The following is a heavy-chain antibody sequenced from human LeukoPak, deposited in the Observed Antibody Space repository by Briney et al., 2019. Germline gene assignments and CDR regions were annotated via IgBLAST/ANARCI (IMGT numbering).Heavy chain of an antibody. Sequence: SETLSLTCTVSGGSISSSSYYWGWIRQPPGKGLEWIGSVYYSGSTYYNPSLKSRVTISVDTSKNQFSLKLSSVTAADTAVYYCARGRYYGSGSYGYWGQGTLVTVSS. D-gene: IGHD3-10*01. CDR3: ARGRYYGSGSYGY. J-gene: IGHJ4*02. V-gene: IGHV4-39*07. CDR1: GGSISSSSYY. CDR2: VYYSGST.